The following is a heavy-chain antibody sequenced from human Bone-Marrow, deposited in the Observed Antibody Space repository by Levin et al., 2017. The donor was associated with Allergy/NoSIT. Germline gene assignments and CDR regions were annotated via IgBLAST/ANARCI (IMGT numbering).Heavy chain of an antibody. CDR1: GFTFSSYA. CDR2: ISYDGSNK. D-gene: IGHD1-1*01. Sequence: GGSLRLSCAASGFTFSSYAMHWVRQAPGKGLEWVAVISYDGSNKYYADSVKGRFTISRDNSKNTLYLQMNSLRAEDTAVYYCARDHDRDAFDIWGQGTMVTVSS. J-gene: IGHJ3*02. CDR3: ARDHDRDAFDI. V-gene: IGHV3-30-3*01.